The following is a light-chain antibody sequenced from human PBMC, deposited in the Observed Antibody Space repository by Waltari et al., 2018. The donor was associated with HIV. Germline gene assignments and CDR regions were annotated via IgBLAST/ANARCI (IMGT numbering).Light chain of an antibody. CDR2: GNN. CDR1: SSNIGAGYD. V-gene: IGLV1-40*01. J-gene: IGLJ3*02. CDR3: QSYDSSLSWV. Sequence: QSVLTQPPSVSGAPGQRVTISCTGSSSNIGAGYDVHWYQQLPGTAPKVLIYGNNNRPSGVPDRFSGSKSGTSASLAITGLQAEDEADYYCQSYDSSLSWVFGGGTKLTVL.